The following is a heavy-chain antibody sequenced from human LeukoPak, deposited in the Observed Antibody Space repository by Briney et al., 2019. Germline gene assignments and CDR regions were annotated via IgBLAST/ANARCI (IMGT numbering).Heavy chain of an antibody. CDR1: GFTFDDYA. CDR2: ISWNSDNI. V-gene: IGHV3-9*01. CDR3: AKGLTYGDYTFDY. Sequence: GRSLRLPCAASGFTFDDYAMHWVRQAPGKGLEWVSGISWNSDNIGYADSVKGRFTISRDNAKNSLYLQMKSLRAEDTALYYCAKGLTYGDYTFDYWGQGTLVTVSS. J-gene: IGHJ4*02. D-gene: IGHD4-17*01.